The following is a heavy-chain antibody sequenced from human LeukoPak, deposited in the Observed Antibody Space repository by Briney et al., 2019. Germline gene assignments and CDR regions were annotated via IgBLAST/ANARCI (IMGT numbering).Heavy chain of an antibody. V-gene: IGHV3-23*01. D-gene: IGHD6-19*01. CDR3: AKPRVPVAGSGGYFDF. J-gene: IGHJ4*02. CDR2: LSGSGAST. Sequence: GGSLRLSCAASGLTFSNYAMSWVRQAPGKGLEWVSALSGSGASTYYADSVKGRFTISRDNSKNTLYLQMNSLRADDTAVYYCAKPRVPVAGSGGYFDFWGQGTLVTVSS. CDR1: GLTFSNYA.